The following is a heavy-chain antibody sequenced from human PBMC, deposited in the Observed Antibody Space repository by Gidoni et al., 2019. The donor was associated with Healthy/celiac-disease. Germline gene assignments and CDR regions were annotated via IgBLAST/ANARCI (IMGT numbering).Heavy chain of an antibody. CDR3: ARGVSWNPRGGYYFDY. J-gene: IGHJ4*02. CDR1: GGTFRSSA. CDR2: IIPIFGTA. Sequence: QVQLVQSGAEVKKPGSSVKVSCKASGGTFRSSAISWVRQAPGQGLEWMGGIIPIFGTANYAQKFQGRVTITADKSTSTAYMELSSLRSEDTAVYYCARGVSWNPRGGYYFDYWGQGTLVTVSS. D-gene: IGHD1-1*01. V-gene: IGHV1-69*06.